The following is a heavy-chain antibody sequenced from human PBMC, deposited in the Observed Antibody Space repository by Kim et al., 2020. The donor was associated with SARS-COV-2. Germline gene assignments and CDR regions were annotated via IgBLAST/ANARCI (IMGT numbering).Heavy chain of an antibody. V-gene: IGHV4-59*01. J-gene: IGHJ5*02. D-gene: IGHD3-3*01. CDR2: FYYRGST. CDR1: GDSISTYS. CDR3: AREVLAESGAFKRRPAKIHFDP. Sequence: SETLSLTCTVSGDSISTYSWSWVRQPPGKGLEWIGNFYYRGSTKYNPSLKSRVAISVDTSKNQLSLKLTSVTAADTAIYYWAREVLAESGAFKRRPAKIHFDPWGQGTLVTVSS.